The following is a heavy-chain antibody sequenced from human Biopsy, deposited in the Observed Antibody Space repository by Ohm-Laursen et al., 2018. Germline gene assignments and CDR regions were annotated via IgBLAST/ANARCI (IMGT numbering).Heavy chain of an antibody. V-gene: IGHV1-8*01. J-gene: IGHJ4*02. CDR3: ARFDNGFDK. D-gene: IGHD2-8*01. CDR2: MNPDSGNT. CDR1: GYPFTFYE. Sequence: GSSVKVSCKASGYPFTFYEINWVRQAPGQGLEWLGWMNPDSGNTGSAQKFHDRVTMTMNTSINTAYLELSSLRSEDTAVYYCARFDNGFDKWGQGTLVTVSS.